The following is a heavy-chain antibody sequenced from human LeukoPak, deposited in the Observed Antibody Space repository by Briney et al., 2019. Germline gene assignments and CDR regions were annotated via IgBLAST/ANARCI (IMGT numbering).Heavy chain of an antibody. J-gene: IGHJ6*02. Sequence: SETLSLTCTVSGGSISSYYWSWIRQPAGKGLEWIGRIYTSGSTNYNPSLKSRVTMSVDTSKNQFSLKLSSVTAADTAVYYCARAGRIVVMPPRLTYYYYGMDVWGQGTTVTVSS. CDR1: GGSISSYY. CDR2: IYTSGST. V-gene: IGHV4-4*07. D-gene: IGHD2-21*01. CDR3: ARAGRIVVMPPRLTYYYYGMDV.